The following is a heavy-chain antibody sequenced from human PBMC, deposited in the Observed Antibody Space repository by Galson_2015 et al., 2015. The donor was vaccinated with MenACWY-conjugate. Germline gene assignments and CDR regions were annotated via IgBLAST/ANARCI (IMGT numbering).Heavy chain of an antibody. J-gene: IGHJ5*02. Sequence: QSGAEVKKPGESLKISCKGSGYSFSNYWIAWVRQMPGKGLEWMGIINPGDSDTRYSPSFQGQVSISADKSISTAYLQWSSLKASDTAMYYCARRYCSGNYCYSRDHNWFDPWGQGTLVTVSS. CDR1: GYSFSNYW. CDR2: INPGDSDT. CDR3: ARRYCSGNYCYSRDHNWFDP. V-gene: IGHV5-51*01. D-gene: IGHD2-15*01.